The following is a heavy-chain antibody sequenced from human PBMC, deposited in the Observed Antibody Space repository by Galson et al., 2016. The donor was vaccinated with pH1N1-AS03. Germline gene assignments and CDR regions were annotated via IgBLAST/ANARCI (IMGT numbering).Heavy chain of an antibody. D-gene: IGHD3/OR15-3a*01. V-gene: IGHV3-74*01. Sequence: SLRLSCAASGFTFSSYAMTWVRQAPGKGLEWVSLVKSDGSHTYYADSVKGRFTISRDNAKNTLYLQMDSLRAEDTAVHYCARDWTGSIDYWGQGTLVTVSS. J-gene: IGHJ4*02. CDR1: GFTFSSYA. CDR3: ARDWTGSIDY. CDR2: VKSDGSHT.